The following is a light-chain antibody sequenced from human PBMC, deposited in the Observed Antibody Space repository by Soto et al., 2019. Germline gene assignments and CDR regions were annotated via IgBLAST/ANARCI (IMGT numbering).Light chain of an antibody. Sequence: QSVLTQAASGSGAPGERGSISCTGSSSNIGAGYDVHWYQQLPGTAPKLLIYGNSNRPSGVPDRFSGSKSGTSASLAITGLQAEDEADYYCQSYDSSLSASYVFGTGTKVTVL. J-gene: IGLJ1*01. V-gene: IGLV1-40*01. CDR2: GNS. CDR1: SSNIGAGYD. CDR3: QSYDSSLSASYV.